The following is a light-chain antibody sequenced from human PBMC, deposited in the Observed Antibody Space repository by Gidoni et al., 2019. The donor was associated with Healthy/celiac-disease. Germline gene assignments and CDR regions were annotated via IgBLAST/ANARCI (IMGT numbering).Light chain of an antibody. Sequence: IVVTQSPATLSVSPGERATLSCRASQSVSSNLAWYQQKPGQAPRLLIYGASTRATGIPARFSGSGSGTEFTLTISSLQSEDFAVYYCQQYNNWPPEYTFGQGTKLEIK. V-gene: IGKV3-15*01. CDR2: GAS. CDR3: QQYNNWPPEYT. CDR1: QSVSSN. J-gene: IGKJ2*01.